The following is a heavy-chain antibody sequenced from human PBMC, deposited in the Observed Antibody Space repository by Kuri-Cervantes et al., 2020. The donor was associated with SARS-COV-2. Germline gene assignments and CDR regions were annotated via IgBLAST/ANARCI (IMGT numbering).Heavy chain of an antibody. D-gene: IGHD4-23*01. J-gene: IGHJ6*02. V-gene: IGHV3-33*08. CDR3: ARSLYGGTSWYYGMDV. Sequence: GESLKISCAASGFTFSSYWMSWVRQAPGKGLEWVAVIWYDGSNKYHADSVKGRFTISRDNSKNTLYLQMNSLRAEDTAVYYCARSLYGGTSWYYGMDVWGQGTTVIVSS. CDR2: IWYDGSNK. CDR1: GFTFSSYW.